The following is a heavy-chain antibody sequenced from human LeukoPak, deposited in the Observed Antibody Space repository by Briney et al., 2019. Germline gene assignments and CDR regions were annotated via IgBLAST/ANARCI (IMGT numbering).Heavy chain of an antibody. Sequence: PGGSLRLSCSASGFIFSSYGIHWVRQAPGKGLEWVAFIRYDGSDKYYADSVKGRFTISRDNSKNKVYLQMYSLRTEDTAVYYCAKDSWEVGATSEIDYWGQGTMVTVSS. J-gene: IGHJ4*02. D-gene: IGHD1-26*01. CDR1: GFIFSSYG. V-gene: IGHV3-30*02. CDR3: AKDSWEVGATSEIDY. CDR2: IRYDGSDK.